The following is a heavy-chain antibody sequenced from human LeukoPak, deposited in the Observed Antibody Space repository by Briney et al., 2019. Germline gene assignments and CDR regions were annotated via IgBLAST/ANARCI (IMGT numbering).Heavy chain of an antibody. J-gene: IGHJ3*02. V-gene: IGHV4-61*02. CDR2: IYTSGST. CDR1: GGSISSGSYY. Sequence: SETLSLTCTVSGGSISSGSYYWSWIRQPAGKGLEWIGRIYTSGSTNYNPSLKSRVTISVDTSKNQFSLKLSSVTAADTAVYYCARVTYGAFDIWGQGTMVTVSS. D-gene: IGHD3-16*01. CDR3: ARVTYGAFDI.